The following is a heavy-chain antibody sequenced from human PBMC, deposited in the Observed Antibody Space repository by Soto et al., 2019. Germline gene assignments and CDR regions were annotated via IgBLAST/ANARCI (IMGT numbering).Heavy chain of an antibody. CDR3: ARRGYYYDSSGYYILFDY. V-gene: IGHV4-39*01. CDR2: IYYSGST. Sequence: PSETLSLTCTVSGGSISSSSYYWGWIRQPPGKGLEWIGSIYYSGSTYYNPSLKSRVTISVDTSKNQFSLKLSSVTATDTAVYYCARRGYYYDSSGYYILFDYWGQGTLVT. J-gene: IGHJ4*02. CDR1: GGSISSSSYY. D-gene: IGHD3-22*01.